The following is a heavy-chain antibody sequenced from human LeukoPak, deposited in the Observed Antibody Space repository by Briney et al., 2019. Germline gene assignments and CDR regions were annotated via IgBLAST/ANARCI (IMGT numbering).Heavy chain of an antibody. V-gene: IGHV4-61*02. CDR1: GGSISSGSYY. J-gene: IGHJ5*02. Sequence: SETLSLTCTVSGGSISSGSYYWSWIRQPAGKGLEWIGRIYTSESTNYNPSLKSRVTISVDTSKNQFSLKLSSVTAADTAVYYCARMLWGYWFDPWGQGTLVTVSS. D-gene: IGHD3-16*01. CDR2: IYTSEST. CDR3: ARMLWGYWFDP.